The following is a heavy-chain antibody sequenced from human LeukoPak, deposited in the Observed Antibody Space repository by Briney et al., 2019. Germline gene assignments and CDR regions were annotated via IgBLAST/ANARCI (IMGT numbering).Heavy chain of an antibody. V-gene: IGHV1-69*05. D-gene: IGHD6-19*01. Sequence: SXXVSCKASGGTFSSYAISWVRQAPGQGLEWMGRIIPIFGTANYAQKFQGRVTITTDESTSTAYMDLSSLRSEDTAVYYCARGRIAVAGVYDYWGQGTLVTVSS. CDR2: IIPIFGTA. CDR1: GGTFSSYA. CDR3: ARGRIAVAGVYDY. J-gene: IGHJ4*02.